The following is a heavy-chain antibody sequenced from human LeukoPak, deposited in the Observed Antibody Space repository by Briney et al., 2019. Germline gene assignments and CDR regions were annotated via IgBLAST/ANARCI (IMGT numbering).Heavy chain of an antibody. V-gene: IGHV1-69*13. Sequence: ASVKVSCKASGGTFSNYAINWVRQAPGQGLGWVGGIIPIFGTPNYAQKFQGRVTITADESTSTTYMELRSLKSEDTAVYYCARDWGMGPSSSWAWGQGTLVTVSS. J-gene: IGHJ5*02. CDR1: GGTFSNYA. CDR2: IIPIFGTP. D-gene: IGHD6-13*01. CDR3: ARDWGMGPSSSWA.